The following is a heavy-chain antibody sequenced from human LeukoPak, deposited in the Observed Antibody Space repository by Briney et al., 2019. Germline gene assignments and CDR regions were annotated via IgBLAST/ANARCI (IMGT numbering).Heavy chain of an antibody. CDR2: INTNTGNP. CDR1: GYTFITCD. J-gene: IGHJ4*02. D-gene: IGHD3-10*01. Sequence: ASVKVSCKASGYTFITCDMNWVRQAPGQGLEWMGWINTNTGNPTYAQGFTGRFVFSLDTSVNTAYLQISSLKAEDTAVYYCARGVSWFGKLGSHYFDFWGQGTLVTVSS. CDR3: ARGVSWFGKLGSHYFDF. V-gene: IGHV7-4-1*02.